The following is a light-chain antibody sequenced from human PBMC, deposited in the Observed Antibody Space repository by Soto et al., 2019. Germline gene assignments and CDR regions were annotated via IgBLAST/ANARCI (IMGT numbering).Light chain of an antibody. CDR2: AAS. V-gene: IGKV1-12*01. Sequence: IHMTKSPASVSASVGDRVTITCRASQDFSRRLAWYQQKPGKAPKLLIYAASSLQSGVPSRFSGRGSGTYFTLTITSLQSEDFATYYCLQADTFPITFGQGTRLEIK. CDR1: QDFSRR. J-gene: IGKJ5*01. CDR3: LQADTFPIT.